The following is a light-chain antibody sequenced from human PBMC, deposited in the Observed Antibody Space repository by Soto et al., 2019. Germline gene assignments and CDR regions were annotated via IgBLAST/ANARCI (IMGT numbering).Light chain of an antibody. CDR1: QSVSSNF. J-gene: IGKJ2*01. CDR3: QQYGSSPYT. V-gene: IGKV3-20*01. CDR2: DAS. Sequence: EIVLTQSPGTLSLSPGEKATISCRASQSVSSNFLAWYQQKPGQAPRLLIYDASSRATSIPDRFSGSGSGTDFTLIISRLEPEDFAVYYCQQYGSSPYTFGQGTKLEIK.